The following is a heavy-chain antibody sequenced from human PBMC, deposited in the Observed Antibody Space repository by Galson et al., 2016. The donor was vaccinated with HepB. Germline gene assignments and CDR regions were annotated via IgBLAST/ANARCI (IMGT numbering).Heavy chain of an antibody. Sequence: SLRLSCAASGFTFSYYGMGWVRQAAGMGLEGVPGTSGGPDGRTYYADSVKGRFTISKVNSKNTLYLQMTSLRAEDTAAYYCAKSWAPGLLTGSTFFDSWGQGTLVTVSS. V-gene: IGHV3-23*01. CDR3: AKSWAPGLLTGSTFFDS. J-gene: IGHJ4*02. CDR1: GFTFSYYG. CDR2: TSGGPDGRT. D-gene: IGHD1-20*01.